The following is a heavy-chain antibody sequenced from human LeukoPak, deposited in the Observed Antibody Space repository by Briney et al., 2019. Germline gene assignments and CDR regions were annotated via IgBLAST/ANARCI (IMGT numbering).Heavy chain of an antibody. CDR1: GYTFSNYW. D-gene: IGHD1-26*01. CDR3: ARPGGSGRQRLVFGI. V-gene: IGHV5-51*01. J-gene: IGHJ3*02. CDR2: IYPGDSDT. Sequence: GESLKVSCKGSGYTFSNYWIAWVRQMPGKGLEWMGIIYPGDSDTRYSPSFQGQVTISADKSISTAYLQWRSLKASDTAMYYCARPGGSGRQRLVFGIWGQGTLVTVSP.